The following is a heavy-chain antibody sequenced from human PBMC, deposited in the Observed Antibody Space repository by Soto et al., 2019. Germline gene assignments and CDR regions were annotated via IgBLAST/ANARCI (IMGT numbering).Heavy chain of an antibody. J-gene: IGHJ6*02. Sequence: QVQLVQSGAEVKKPGSSVKVSCKASGGTFGNSAISWVRQAPGQGLEWMGGIIPSFATGNSAPEFQGRLTITADKSTTTAYMALSSLRSEDTAVYYCARSYYGSGSYWFYGMDVWGQGTTVTVAS. CDR2: IIPSFATG. CDR3: ARSYYGSGSYWFYGMDV. D-gene: IGHD3-10*01. CDR1: GGTFGNSA. V-gene: IGHV1-69*06.